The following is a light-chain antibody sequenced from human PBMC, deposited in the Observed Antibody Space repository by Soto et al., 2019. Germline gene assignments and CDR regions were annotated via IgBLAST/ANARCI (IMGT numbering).Light chain of an antibody. J-gene: IGKJ1*01. CDR1: HSVSSSY. Sequence: EIVLTQSPVTLSLSPGERATLSCRASHSVSSSYLAWYQQKPGQAPRLLIYGASSRATGIPDRLSGSGSGTDFNLTISRLEPEDFAVYYCQQYGSSWTFGQGTKVDIK. CDR2: GAS. CDR3: QQYGSSWT. V-gene: IGKV3-20*01.